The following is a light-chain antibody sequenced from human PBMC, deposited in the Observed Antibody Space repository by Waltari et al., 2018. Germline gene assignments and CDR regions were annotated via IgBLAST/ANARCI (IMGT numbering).Light chain of an antibody. CDR2: AVI. Sequence: QSALTQPASVSGSPGQSITISCTGTSNDVGVYNYVPWNLQYPGKAPKPHIYAVINRPSGVSNRFSGSKSGNTASLTISGLQSEDEADYYCCSYTITSTVVFGGGTKLTVL. CDR3: CSYTITSTVV. CDR1: SNDVGVYNY. V-gene: IGLV2-14*01. J-gene: IGLJ3*02.